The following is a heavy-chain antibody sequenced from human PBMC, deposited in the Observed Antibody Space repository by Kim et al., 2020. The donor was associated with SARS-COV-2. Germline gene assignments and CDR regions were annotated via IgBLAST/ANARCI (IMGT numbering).Heavy chain of an antibody. J-gene: IGHJ6*03. CDR2: TYYRSKWYN. CDR1: GDSVSSNSAA. V-gene: IGHV6-1*01. CDR3: ARDRGFYCSSTSCEDYYYYYMDV. Sequence: SQTLSLTCAISGDSVSSNSAAWNWIRQSPSRGLEWLGRTYYRSKWYNDYAVSVKSRITINPDTSKNQFSLQLNSVTPEDTAVYYCARDRGFYCSSTSCEDYYYYYMDVWGKGTTVTVSS. D-gene: IGHD2-2*01.